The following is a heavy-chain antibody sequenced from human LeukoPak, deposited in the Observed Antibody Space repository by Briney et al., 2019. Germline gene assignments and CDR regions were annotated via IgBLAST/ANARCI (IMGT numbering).Heavy chain of an antibody. V-gene: IGHV3-23*01. D-gene: IGHD3-22*01. CDR2: ISGSGGST. J-gene: IGHJ4*01. Sequence: GGSLRLSCAASGFTFSSYGMSWVRQAPGKGLEWVSAISGSGGSTNYADSVKGPFTISRDNSKNTLYLQMNSLRAEDTAVYYCAKDDSSGYYYFPDYWGQGTLVTVSS. CDR1: GFTFSSYG. CDR3: AKDDSSGYYYFPDY.